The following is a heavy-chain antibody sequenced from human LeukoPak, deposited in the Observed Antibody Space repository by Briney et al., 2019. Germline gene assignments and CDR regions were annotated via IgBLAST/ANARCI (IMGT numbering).Heavy chain of an antibody. CDR3: ARDAVNDYGDPNWFDP. J-gene: IGHJ5*02. Sequence: GGSLRLSCEASGFTFSSYWISWVRRAPGKGLEWVANIKTDGSEKYYVDSVKGRFTISRDNAKNSLYLQMNSLRAEDTAVYYCARDAVNDYGDPNWFDPWGQGTLVTVSS. V-gene: IGHV3-7*03. CDR2: IKTDGSEK. D-gene: IGHD4-17*01. CDR1: GFTFSSYW.